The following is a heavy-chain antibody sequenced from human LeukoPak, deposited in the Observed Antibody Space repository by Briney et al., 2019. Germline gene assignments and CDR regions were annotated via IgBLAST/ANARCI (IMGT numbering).Heavy chain of an antibody. CDR3: ASGVGGLYYYYGMDV. Sequence: ASVKASCKASGYTFTSYDINWVRQAAGQGLEWMGWMNPNSGNTGYAQKFQGRVTMTRNTSISTAYMELSSLRSEDTAVYYCASGVGGLYYYYGMDVWGQGTTVTVSS. CDR1: GYTFTSYD. J-gene: IGHJ6*02. D-gene: IGHD3/OR15-3a*01. V-gene: IGHV1-8*01. CDR2: MNPNSGNT.